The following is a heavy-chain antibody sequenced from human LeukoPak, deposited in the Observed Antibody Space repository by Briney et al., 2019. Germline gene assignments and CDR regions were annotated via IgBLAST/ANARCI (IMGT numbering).Heavy chain of an antibody. CDR3: AKGGTARISTWYDN. Sequence: PGRSLRLSCAGAGFTFSNYGMHWVRQAPGKGLEWVAVISYEGGTTYYADSVKGRFTISRDNSRNTLFLQMDSLRPEDTAVYYCAKGGTARISTWYDNWGQGTLVTVSS. CDR1: GFTFSNYG. D-gene: IGHD6-13*01. CDR2: ISYEGGTT. J-gene: IGHJ4*02. V-gene: IGHV3-30*18.